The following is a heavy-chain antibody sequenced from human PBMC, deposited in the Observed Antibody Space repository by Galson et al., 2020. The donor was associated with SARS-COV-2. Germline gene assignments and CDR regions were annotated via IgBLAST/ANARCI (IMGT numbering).Heavy chain of an antibody. D-gene: IGHD2-2*01. CDR3: ARDDFRAVPAAIKPRLYDCFDP. CDR2: ISDSGDTI. Sequence: GESLKISCEASGFRFSAFNMNWVRQAPGKGLEWISYISDSGDTIHYADSVRGRFTTSRDNVNNFLFLHMDNVRADDTAVYYCARDDFRAVPAAIKPRLYDCFDPWGQGTLVTVSS. J-gene: IGHJ5*02. CDR1: GFRFSAFN. V-gene: IGHV3-48*01.